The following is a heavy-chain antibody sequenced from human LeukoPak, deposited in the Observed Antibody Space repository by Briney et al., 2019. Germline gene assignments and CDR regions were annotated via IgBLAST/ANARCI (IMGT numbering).Heavy chain of an antibody. D-gene: IGHD3-22*01. J-gene: IGHJ3*02. CDR3: ARGGLAYYYDGSAYSDAFDI. V-gene: IGHV4-61*02. Sequence: PSQTLSLTCTVSGGSISSGSYYWSWIRQPAGKGLEWIGRIYTSGSTNYNPSLKSRVTISVDTSKNQFSLKLSSVTAADTAVYYCARGGLAYYYDGSAYSDAFDIWGQGTMVTVSS. CDR1: GGSISSGSYY. CDR2: IYTSGST.